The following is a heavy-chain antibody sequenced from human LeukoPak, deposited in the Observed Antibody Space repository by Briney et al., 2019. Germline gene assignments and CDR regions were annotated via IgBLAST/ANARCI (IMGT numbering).Heavy chain of an antibody. D-gene: IGHD2-15*01. CDR1: GFTFSSYA. CDR3: RAVVVAAAVVYYFDY. Sequence: PGGSLRLSCAASGFTFSSYAMSWVRQAPGKGLEWVSAISGSGGSTYYADSVKGRFTISRDNSKNTLYLQMNSLRAEDTAVYYCRAVVVAAAVVYYFDYTGQGTLVTVSS. J-gene: IGHJ4*02. CDR2: ISGSGGST. V-gene: IGHV3-23*01.